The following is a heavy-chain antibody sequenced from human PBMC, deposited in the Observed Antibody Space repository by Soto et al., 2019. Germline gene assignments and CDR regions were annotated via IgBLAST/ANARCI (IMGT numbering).Heavy chain of an antibody. D-gene: IGHD3-3*01. CDR2: LYHSGSA. CDR3: ARRARLILPSDFWSASSHYYDIDV. J-gene: IGHJ6*02. V-gene: IGHV4-39*01. Sequence: QLQLQESGPGLVKPSETLSLTCTVSGGSIRSSTSYWGWIRQPPERRLEWIGSLYHSGSAYYNPSLKSRVTLSVDTSKNQFSLRLSSVTAADTAVYYCARRARLILPSDFWSASSHYYDIDVWGQGTMVTVSS. CDR1: GGSIRSSTSY.